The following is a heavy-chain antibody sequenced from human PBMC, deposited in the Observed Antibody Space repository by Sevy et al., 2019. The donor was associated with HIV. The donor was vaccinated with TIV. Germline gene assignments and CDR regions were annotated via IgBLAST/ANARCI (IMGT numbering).Heavy chain of an antibody. Sequence: GWSLRLSCVTSGFTFSSYGMHWVRQAPGKGLEWVADIWYDGSNIHYADSVRGRFTISRDNSKNTLSLQMTSLRAEDTAVYYCARERTYLFDYCGQGTLVTVSS. CDR1: GFTFSSYG. J-gene: IGHJ4*02. CDR3: ARERTYLFDY. V-gene: IGHV3-33*01. CDR2: IWYDGSNI.